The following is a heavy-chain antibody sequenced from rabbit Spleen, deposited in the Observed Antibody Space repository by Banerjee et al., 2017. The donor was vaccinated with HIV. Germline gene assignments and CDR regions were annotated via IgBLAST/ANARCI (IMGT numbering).Heavy chain of an antibody. CDR1: GFSFSNKAV. D-gene: IGHD4-2*01. J-gene: IGHJ4*01. CDR2: INAITGKA. V-gene: IGHV1S45*01. CDR3: ARDAAGREDFNL. Sequence: QEQLVESGGGLVKPEGSLKLSCTASGFSFSNKAVMCWVRQAPGRGLEWITCINAITGKAVYASWAKGRFTFSKTSSPTVTLQMTSLTVADTATYFCARDAAGREDFNLWGQGTLVTV.